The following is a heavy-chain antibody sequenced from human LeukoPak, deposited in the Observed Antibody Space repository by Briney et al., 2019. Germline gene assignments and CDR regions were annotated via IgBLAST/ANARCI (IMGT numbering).Heavy chain of an antibody. V-gene: IGHV3-21*01. CDR3: TSSMVRGIGNY. J-gene: IGHJ4*02. Sequence: PGGSLRLSCAASGFTFSSYSMNWVRQAPGKGLEWVSSISSSSSYIYYADSVEGRFTISRDNAKNTLYLQMNSLRAEDTAVYYCTSSMVRGIGNYWGQGTLVTVSS. D-gene: IGHD3-10*01. CDR1: GFTFSSYS. CDR2: ISSSSSYI.